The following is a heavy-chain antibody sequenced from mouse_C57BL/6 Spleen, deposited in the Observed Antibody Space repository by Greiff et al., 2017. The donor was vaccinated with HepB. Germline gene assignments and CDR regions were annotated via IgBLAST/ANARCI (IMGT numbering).Heavy chain of an antibody. CDR1: GFTFSSYT. Sequence: DVMLVESGGGLVKPGGSLKLSCAASGFTFSSYTMSWVRQTPEKRLEWVATTSGGGGNTYYPDSVKGRFTISRDNAKNTLYRQMSSLRSEDTALYYCAGAQATSGYFDYWGQGTTLTVSS. J-gene: IGHJ2*01. V-gene: IGHV5-9*01. CDR3: AGAQATSGYFDY. CDR2: TSGGGGNT. D-gene: IGHD3-2*02.